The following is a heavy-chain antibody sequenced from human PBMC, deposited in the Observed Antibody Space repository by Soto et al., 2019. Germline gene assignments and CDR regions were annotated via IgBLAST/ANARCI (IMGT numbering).Heavy chain of an antibody. CDR3: ARDGIAVAGMSYYYYGMDV. Sequence: ASVKVSCKASGGTFSSYAISWVRQAPGQGLEWMGGIIPIFGTANYAQKFQGRVTITADESTSTAYMELSSLRSEDTAVYYCARDGIAVAGMSYYYYGMDVWGQGTTVTVSS. CDR1: GGTFSSYA. D-gene: IGHD6-19*01. J-gene: IGHJ6*02. CDR2: IIPIFGTA. V-gene: IGHV1-69*13.